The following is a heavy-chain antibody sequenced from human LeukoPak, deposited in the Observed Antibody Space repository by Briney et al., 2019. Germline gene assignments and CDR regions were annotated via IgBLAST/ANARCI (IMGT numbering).Heavy chain of an antibody. J-gene: IGHJ4*02. Sequence: PGGSLRLPCAASGFTFSSYWMSWVRQAPGKGLEWVANIKQDGSEENFVDSVKGRFTISRDNAKKSLYLQMNSLRAEDTAVYYCARGSSAGASLRHDYWGQGTLVTASS. CDR1: GFTFSSYW. D-gene: IGHD1-26*01. V-gene: IGHV3-7*01. CDR3: ARGSSAGASLRHDY. CDR2: IKQDGSEE.